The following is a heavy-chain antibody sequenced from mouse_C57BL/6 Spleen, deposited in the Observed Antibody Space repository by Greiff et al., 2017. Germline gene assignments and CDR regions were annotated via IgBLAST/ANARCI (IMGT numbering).Heavy chain of an antibody. V-gene: IGHV1-55*01. CDR2: IYPGSGST. Sequence: QVQLQQPGAELVKPGASVKMSCKASGYTFTSYWITWVKQRPGQGLEWIGGIYPGSGSTNYNEKFKSKATLTVDTSSSTAYMQLSSLTSEDSAVYYCARDYYDRKYFDYWGQGTTLTVSS. CDR3: ARDYYDRKYFDY. J-gene: IGHJ2*01. D-gene: IGHD1-1*01. CDR1: GYTFTSYW.